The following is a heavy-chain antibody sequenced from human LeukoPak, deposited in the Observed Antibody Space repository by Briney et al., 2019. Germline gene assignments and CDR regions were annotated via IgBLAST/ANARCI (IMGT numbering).Heavy chain of an antibody. CDR3: ASQIVATTLDY. V-gene: IGHV3-21*01. Sequence: GGSLRLSCAASGFTFSSYSMNWVRQAPGKGLEWVSSISSSSSYIYYADSVKGRFAISRDNAKNSLYLQMNSLRAEDTAVYYCASQIVATTLDYWGQGTLVTVSS. CDR1: GFTFSSYS. D-gene: IGHD5-12*01. CDR2: ISSSSSYI. J-gene: IGHJ4*02.